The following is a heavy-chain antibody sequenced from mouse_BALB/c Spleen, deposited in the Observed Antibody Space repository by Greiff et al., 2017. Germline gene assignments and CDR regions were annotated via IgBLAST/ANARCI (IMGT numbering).Heavy chain of an antibody. CDR2: IYPGSGST. Sequence: VQLQQSGPELVKPGASVKMSCKASGYTFTDYVISWVKQRTGQGLEWIGEIYPGSGSTYYNEKFKGKATLTADKSSNTAYMQLSSLTSEDSAVYFCARPLYGNYDAMDYWGQGTSVTVAS. CDR3: ARPLYGNYDAMDY. CDR1: GYTFTDYV. J-gene: IGHJ4*01. V-gene: IGHV1-77*01. D-gene: IGHD2-1*01.